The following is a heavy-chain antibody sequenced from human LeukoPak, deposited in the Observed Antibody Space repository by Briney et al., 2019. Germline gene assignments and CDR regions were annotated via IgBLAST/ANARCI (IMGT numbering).Heavy chain of an antibody. Sequence: PSETLSLACIVSGGSISNYFWSWIRQPAGKGLEWIGRIYSSGSTDYNPSLKSRVTMSVDTSKNQFSLKLTSVTAADTAVYYCARYSSSSKFDYWGQGTLVTVSS. D-gene: IGHD6-6*01. J-gene: IGHJ4*02. CDR3: ARYSSSSKFDY. V-gene: IGHV4-4*07. CDR2: IYSSGST. CDR1: GGSISNYF.